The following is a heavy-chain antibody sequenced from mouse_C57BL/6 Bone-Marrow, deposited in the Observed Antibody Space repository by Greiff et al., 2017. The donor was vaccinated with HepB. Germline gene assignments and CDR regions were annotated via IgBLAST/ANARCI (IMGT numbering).Heavy chain of an antibody. Sequence: VQLQQPGTELVKPGASVKLSCKASGYTFTSYWMHWVKQRPGQGLEWIGNINPSNGGTNYNEKFKSKATLTVDKSSSTAYMQLSSLTSEDSAVYYCARGGGDVGWYFDVWGTGTTVTVSS. CDR3: ARGGGDVGWYFDV. CDR1: GYTFTSYW. V-gene: IGHV1-53*01. D-gene: IGHD3-3*01. CDR2: INPSNGGT. J-gene: IGHJ1*03.